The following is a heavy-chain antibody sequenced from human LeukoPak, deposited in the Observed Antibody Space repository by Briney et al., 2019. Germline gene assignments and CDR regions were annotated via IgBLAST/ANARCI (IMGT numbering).Heavy chain of an antibody. V-gene: IGHV4-4*07. CDR1: GGSISSYY. D-gene: IGHD2-21*02. CDR3: AKGSKTLLFTRDHYIDV. J-gene: IGHJ6*03. Sequence: SETLSLTCTVSGGSISSYYWSWIRQPAGKGLEWIGRIYTSGSTNYNPSLKSRVTMSVDTSKNQFSLKLSSVTAADTAVYYCAKGSKTLLFTRDHYIDVWGKGTTVTISS. CDR2: IYTSGST.